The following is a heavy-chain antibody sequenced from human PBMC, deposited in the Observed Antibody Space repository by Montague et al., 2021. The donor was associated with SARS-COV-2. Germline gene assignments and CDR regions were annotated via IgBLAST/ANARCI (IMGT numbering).Heavy chain of an antibody. J-gene: IGHJ6*02. V-gene: IGHV4-34*01. D-gene: IGHD2-2*01. CDR1: GGSLSGYY. CDR3: ARVPYRLLFVPRYYGMDV. CDR2: ISHSGNT. Sequence: SETLSLTCAVYGGSLSGYYWSWIRQPPGEGLEWIAEISHSGNTSYNPSLKSRVTISVDTSKNQFSLKLSSATAADTAVYYCARVPYRLLFVPRYYGMDVWGQGTTVTVS.